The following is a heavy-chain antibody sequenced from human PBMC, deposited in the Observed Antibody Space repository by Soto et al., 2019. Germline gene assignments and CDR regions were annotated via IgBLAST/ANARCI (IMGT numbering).Heavy chain of an antibody. CDR2: IRNRAYGGTT. CDR1: GFTFGDYT. CDR3: ARSYDSSGYYRAPVDF. V-gene: IGHV3-49*03. J-gene: IGHJ4*02. D-gene: IGHD3-22*01. Sequence: GGSLRLSCTTSGFTFGDYTVNWFRQAPGTGLEWVGFIRNRAYGGTTQYAASVKGRFTVSRDDSKSVAYLQMNGLGSEDAAVYYCARSYDSSGYYRAPVDFWGQGTLVTVSS.